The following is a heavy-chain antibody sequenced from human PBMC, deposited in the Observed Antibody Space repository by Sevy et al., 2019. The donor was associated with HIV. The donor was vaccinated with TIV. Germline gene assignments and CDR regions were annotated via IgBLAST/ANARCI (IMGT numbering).Heavy chain of an antibody. CDR3: ARAVEYSSLLGQLGAFDI. CDR2: ISYDGRNK. V-gene: IGHV3-30*04. J-gene: IGHJ3*02. CDR1: GFTFRSYV. Sequence: GGSLRLSCAASGFTFRSYVMHWVRQAPGKGLEWLAVISYDGRNKYYADSVEGRFNISRDNSKNTLYLQMNSLRAEDTAVYYCARAVEYSSLLGQLGAFDIWGQGTIVTVSS. D-gene: IGHD6-6*01.